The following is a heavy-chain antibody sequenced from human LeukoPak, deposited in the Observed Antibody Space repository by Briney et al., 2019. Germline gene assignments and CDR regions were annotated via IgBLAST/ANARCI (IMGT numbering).Heavy chain of an antibody. V-gene: IGHV3-23*01. CDR1: GFNFYNTG. CDR3: AKDRHAPGRYCSSTSCLPFDP. Sequence: QSGGSLRLSCAVSGFNFYNTGMSWVRQAPGKGLEWVSAISGSSGSTYYADYVKGRFTISRDNSEKKLYLQMNSLRAEDTAVYYCAKDRHAPGRYCSSTSCLPFDPWGQGTLVTVSS. CDR2: ISGSSGST. J-gene: IGHJ5*02. D-gene: IGHD2-2*01.